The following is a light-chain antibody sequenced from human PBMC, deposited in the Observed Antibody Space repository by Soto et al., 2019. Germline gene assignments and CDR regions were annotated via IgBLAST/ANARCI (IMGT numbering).Light chain of an antibody. CDR3: CSYAGTTTSYV. CDR2: EVS. CDR1: SSDVGSYDL. Sequence: QSVLNQPASVSGSPGQSITISCTGTSSDVGSYDLVSWYQQHPDKAPKLMIYEVSKRPAGLSNRFSGSKSGNTASLTISGLQAEDEADYYCCSYAGTTTSYVFGSGTKVTVL. J-gene: IGLJ1*01. V-gene: IGLV2-23*02.